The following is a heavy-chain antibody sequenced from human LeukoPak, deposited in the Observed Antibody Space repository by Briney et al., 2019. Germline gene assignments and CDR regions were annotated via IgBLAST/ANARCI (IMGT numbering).Heavy chain of an antibody. D-gene: IGHD3-3*01. CDR1: GYTFTNYG. Sequence: ASVKVSCKASGYTFTNYGISWVRQAPGQGLEWMGWISAYNGNTNYAQNLQGRVTMTTDTSTNIAYVELRSLRSDDAAVYYCARSSLTIFGVVHWYFDLWGRGTLVTVSS. J-gene: IGHJ2*01. CDR3: ARSSLTIFGVVHWYFDL. CDR2: ISAYNGNT. V-gene: IGHV1-18*01.